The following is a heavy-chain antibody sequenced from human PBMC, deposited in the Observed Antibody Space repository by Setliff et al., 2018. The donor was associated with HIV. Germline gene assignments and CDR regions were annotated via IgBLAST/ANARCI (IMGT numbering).Heavy chain of an antibody. CDR2: IDPNGGAT. Sequence: ASVKVSCKAFGYSFTSYFLPWVRQAPGQGLEWLGIIDPNGGATNNAQKLQGRLTVTTDTSTSTLYMELSNLRSDDTAVYYCARAGGGATDQAFDIWGQGTMVTVSS. V-gene: IGHV1-46*01. J-gene: IGHJ3*02. CDR3: ARAGGGATDQAFDI. D-gene: IGHD2-2*01. CDR1: GYSFTSYF.